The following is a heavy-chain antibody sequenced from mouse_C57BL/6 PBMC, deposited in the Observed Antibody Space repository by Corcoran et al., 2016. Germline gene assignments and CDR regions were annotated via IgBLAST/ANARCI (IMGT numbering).Heavy chain of an antibody. CDR1: GYTFTDYY. J-gene: IGHJ4*01. CDR2: IYPGSGNT. V-gene: IGHV1-84*02. D-gene: IGHD1-1*01. Sequence: GTELVKPGASVKISCKASGYTFTDYYINWVKQRPGQGLEWIGWIYPGSGNTKYNEKFKGKATLTVDTSSNTAYLQHSSLTSEDTDVYYCAIWGILRGYYAMDYWGQGTSVTVSS. CDR3: AIWGILRGYYAMDY.